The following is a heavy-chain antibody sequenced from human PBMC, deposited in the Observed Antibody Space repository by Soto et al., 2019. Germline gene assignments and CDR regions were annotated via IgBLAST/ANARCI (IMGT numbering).Heavy chain of an antibody. Sequence: SVKVSCKASGGTFSSYAISWVRQAPGQGLEWMGGIIPIFGTANYAQKFQGRVTITADKSTSTAHMELSSLRSEDTAVYYCARDSVLGGGFDPWGQGTLVTVSS. CDR2: IIPIFGTA. D-gene: IGHD3-16*01. J-gene: IGHJ5*02. V-gene: IGHV1-69*06. CDR3: ARDSVLGGGFDP. CDR1: GGTFSSYA.